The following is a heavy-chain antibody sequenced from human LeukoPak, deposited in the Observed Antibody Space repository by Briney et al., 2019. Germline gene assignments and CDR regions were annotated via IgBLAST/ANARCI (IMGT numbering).Heavy chain of an antibody. Sequence: GSSVKVSCKAFGGTFSSYAISWVRQAPGQGLEWMGGIIPIFGTANYAQKFQGRVTMTRDTSTSTVYMELSSLRSEDTAVYYCARTCSSSSCYMVHWGQGTLVTVSS. D-gene: IGHD2-2*02. CDR3: ARTCSSSSCYMVH. J-gene: IGHJ4*02. V-gene: IGHV1-69*05. CDR2: IIPIFGTA. CDR1: GGTFSSYA.